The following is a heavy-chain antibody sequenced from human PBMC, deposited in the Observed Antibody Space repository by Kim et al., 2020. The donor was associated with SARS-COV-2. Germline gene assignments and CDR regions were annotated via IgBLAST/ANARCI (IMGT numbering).Heavy chain of an antibody. V-gene: IGHV1-2*02. CDR2: NGET. J-gene: IGHJ4*02. Sequence: NGETKYAQKFQGRVTMTRDTSISTAYMELNSLISDDTAVYYCARSGEFDYWGQGALVTVSS. D-gene: IGHD3-10*01. CDR3: ARSGEFDY.